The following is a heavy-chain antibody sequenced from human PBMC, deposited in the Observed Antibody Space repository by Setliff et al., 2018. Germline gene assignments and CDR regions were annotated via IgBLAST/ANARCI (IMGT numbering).Heavy chain of an antibody. CDR1: GYTFTSYD. CDR2: MNPNSGNT. D-gene: IGHD3-10*01. V-gene: IGHV1-8*03. J-gene: IGHJ4*02. CDR3: ARGLLWFGEPSW. Sequence: ASVKVSCKASGYTFTSYDINWVRQATGQGLEWMGWMNPNSGNTGYAQKFQGRVTITRNTPISTAYMELSSLRSEDTAVYYCARGLLWFGEPSWWGQGTLVTVSS.